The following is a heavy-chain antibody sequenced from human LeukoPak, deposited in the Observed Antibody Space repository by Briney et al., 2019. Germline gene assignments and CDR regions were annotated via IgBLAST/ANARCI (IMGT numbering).Heavy chain of an antibody. CDR2: IGATGVST. CDR3: AKDQGGYSAYGHLDY. D-gene: IGHD5-12*01. V-gene: IGHV3-23*01. CDR1: GFTFSSYA. J-gene: IGHJ4*02. Sequence: GGSLRLSCAASGFTFSSYAMSWVRQAPGKGLEWVSGIGATGVSTFYGDSVKGQFTMSRDNSKNTLYLRMDSLRAEDTAAYYCAKDQGGYSAYGHLDYWGQGTLVTVSS.